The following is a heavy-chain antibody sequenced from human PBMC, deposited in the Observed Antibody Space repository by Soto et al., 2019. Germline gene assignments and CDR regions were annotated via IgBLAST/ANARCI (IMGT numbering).Heavy chain of an antibody. Sequence: SVKVSCKASGGTFSSYAISWVRQAPGQGLEWMGGIIPIFGTANYAQKFQGRVTITADESTSTAYMELSSLRSEDTAVYYCARERGSSSWNYYYYYGMDVWGQGTTVTVSS. CDR1: GGTFSSYA. CDR2: IIPIFGTA. J-gene: IGHJ6*02. CDR3: ARERGSSSWNYYYYYGMDV. V-gene: IGHV1-69*13. D-gene: IGHD6-13*01.